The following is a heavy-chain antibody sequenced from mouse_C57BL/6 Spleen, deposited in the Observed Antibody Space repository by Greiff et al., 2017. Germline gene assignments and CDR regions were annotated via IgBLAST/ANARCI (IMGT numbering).Heavy chain of an antibody. D-gene: IGHD2-1*01. Sequence: VQLQQPGAELVKPGASVKMSCKASGFTFTSYWITWVKQRPGQGLEWIGDIYPGSGSTNYNAKFKSKATLTVDTSSSTAYMQLSSLTSEDSAVYYCARALYGNYFDDWSQGTTLTVSS. CDR1: GFTFTSYW. CDR3: ARALYGNYFDD. V-gene: IGHV1-55*01. J-gene: IGHJ2*01. CDR2: IYPGSGST.